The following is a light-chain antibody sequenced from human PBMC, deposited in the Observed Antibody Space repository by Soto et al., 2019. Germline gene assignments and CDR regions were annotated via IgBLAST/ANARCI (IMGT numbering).Light chain of an antibody. Sequence: DIQRTQSPSTLSGSVGDRVTITCRASQTISSWLAWYQQKPGKAPKILIYKASTLKSGVPSRFRGSGSGTDFTLTISSLQPEDFETYYCLQDYNYPITFGQGTRLEIK. J-gene: IGKJ5*01. CDR3: LQDYNYPIT. CDR1: QTISSW. CDR2: KAS. V-gene: IGKV1-5*03.